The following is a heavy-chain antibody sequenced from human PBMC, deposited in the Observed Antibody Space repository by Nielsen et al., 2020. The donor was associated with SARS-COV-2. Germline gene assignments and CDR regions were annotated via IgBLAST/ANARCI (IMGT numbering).Heavy chain of an antibody. CDR1: GFTFTSSA. Sequence: SVKVSCKASGFTFTSSAMQWVRQARGQRLEWIGWIVVGSGNTNYAQKFQERVTITRDMSTSTAYMELSSLRSEDTAVYYCARDGARGFGYFDYWGQGTLVTVSS. CDR3: ARDGARGFGYFDY. V-gene: IGHV1-58*02. CDR2: IVVGSGNT. D-gene: IGHD3-10*01. J-gene: IGHJ4*02.